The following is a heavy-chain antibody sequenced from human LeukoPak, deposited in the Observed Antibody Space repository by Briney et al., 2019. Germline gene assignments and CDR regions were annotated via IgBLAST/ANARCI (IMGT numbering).Heavy chain of an antibody. Sequence: PGGSLRLSCAASGFTFSNAWMSWIRQPPGKGLEWIGEINHSGSTNYNPSLKSRVTISVDTSKNQFSLKLSSVTAADTAVYYCAGRLLWFGELFYWFDPWGQGTLVTVSS. D-gene: IGHD3-10*01. V-gene: IGHV4-34*08. J-gene: IGHJ5*02. CDR3: AGRLLWFGELFYWFDP. CDR2: INHSGST. CDR1: GFTFSNAW.